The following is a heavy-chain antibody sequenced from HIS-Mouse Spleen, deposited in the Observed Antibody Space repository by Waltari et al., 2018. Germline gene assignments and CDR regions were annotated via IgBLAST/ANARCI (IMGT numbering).Heavy chain of an antibody. J-gene: IGHJ4*02. CDR3: AKDRGSQFDY. CDR2: ISYDGSNK. D-gene: IGHD1-26*01. V-gene: IGHV3-30*18. CDR1: GFTFSSYG. Sequence: QVQLVESGGGVVQPGRSLRLSCAASGFTFSSYGMHWVRQAPGKWLEWVAVISYDGSNKYYADSVKGRFTISRDNSKNTLYLQMNSLRAEDTAVYYCAKDRGSQFDYWGQGTLVTVSS.